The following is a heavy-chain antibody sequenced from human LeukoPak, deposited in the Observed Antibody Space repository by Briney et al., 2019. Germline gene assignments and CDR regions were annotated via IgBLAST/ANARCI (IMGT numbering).Heavy chain of an antibody. CDR2: IYHSGST. Sequence: SETLSLTCAVSGGSISSGGYSWSWIRQPPGKGLEWIGYIYHSGSTYYNPSLKSRVTISVDRSKNQFSLKLSSVTAADTAVYYCARKTMIVVVNWFDPWGQGTLVTVSS. D-gene: IGHD3-22*01. V-gene: IGHV4-30-2*01. CDR1: GGSISSGGYS. J-gene: IGHJ5*02. CDR3: ARKTMIVVVNWFDP.